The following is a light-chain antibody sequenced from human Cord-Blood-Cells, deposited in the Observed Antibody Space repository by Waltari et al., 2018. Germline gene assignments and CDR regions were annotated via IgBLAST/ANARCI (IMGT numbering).Light chain of an antibody. CDR3: QQYYSTPYT. J-gene: IGKJ2*01. V-gene: IGKV4-1*01. CDR2: WAS. CDR1: QSVLYSSNNKNY. Sequence: DIVMTQSPDSLAGSLGGRATIHCTSSQSVLYSSNNKNYLAWYQQKPGQPPKLLIYWASTRESGVPDRFSGSGSGTDFTLTISSLQAEDVAVYYCQQYYSTPYTFGQGTKLEIK.